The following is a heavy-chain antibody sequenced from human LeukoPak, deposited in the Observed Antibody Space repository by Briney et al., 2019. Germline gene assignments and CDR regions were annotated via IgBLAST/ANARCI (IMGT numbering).Heavy chain of an antibody. CDR1: GFTFSSYA. Sequence: QSGGSLRLSCAASGFTFSSYAMHWVRQAPGKGLEWVAVISYDGSNKYYADSVKGRFTISRDNSKNTLYLQMNSLRAEDTAVYYCAKERYFDWLFYDYWGQGTLVTVSS. V-gene: IGHV3-30-3*01. D-gene: IGHD3-9*01. J-gene: IGHJ4*02. CDR3: AKERYFDWLFYDY. CDR2: ISYDGSNK.